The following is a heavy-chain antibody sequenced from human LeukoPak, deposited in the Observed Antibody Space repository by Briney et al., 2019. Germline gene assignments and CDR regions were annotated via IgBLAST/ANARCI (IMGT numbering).Heavy chain of an antibody. Sequence: QPGGSLRLSCAASGFTFSSYAMSWVRQAPGQGLEWMAVISYNGNEKYYADSVKGRFTISRDNSKNTLYLQLNSLRVEDTAMYYCVRDLMADRYTFDYWGQGTPVTVSS. J-gene: IGHJ4*02. CDR3: VRDLMADRYTFDY. CDR1: GFTFSSYA. V-gene: IGHV3-30-3*01. CDR2: ISYNGNEK. D-gene: IGHD2-8*01.